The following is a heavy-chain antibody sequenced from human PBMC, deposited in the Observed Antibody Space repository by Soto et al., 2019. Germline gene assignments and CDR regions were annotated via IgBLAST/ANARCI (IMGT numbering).Heavy chain of an antibody. J-gene: IGHJ5*02. D-gene: IGHD2-15*01. Sequence: VASVKVSCKASGYIFNDYAISWVRQAPGQGLEWVGWISASIGHTNYAQSFQGRVTMTTDRSTTTAYMELRNLRSDDTAVYYCARGSYCSGGTCTNWFDPWGQGTLVTVSS. CDR1: GYIFNDYA. CDR3: ARGSYCSGGTCTNWFDP. V-gene: IGHV1-18*01. CDR2: ISASIGHT.